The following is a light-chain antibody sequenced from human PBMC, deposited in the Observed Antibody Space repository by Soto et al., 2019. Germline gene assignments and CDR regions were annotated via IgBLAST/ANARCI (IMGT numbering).Light chain of an antibody. J-gene: IGLJ1*01. CDR3: CSSGGSPTYV. V-gene: IGLV2-23*02. Sequence: QSALTQPASVSGSPGQLITISCTGTSSNVGSYKLVSWYQQHPGKAPKLMIFEVNKRPSGVSNRFSGSKSGNTASLTISGLKVVDEADYYCCSSGGSPTYVFGTGTKVTVL. CDR2: EVN. CDR1: SSNVGSYKL.